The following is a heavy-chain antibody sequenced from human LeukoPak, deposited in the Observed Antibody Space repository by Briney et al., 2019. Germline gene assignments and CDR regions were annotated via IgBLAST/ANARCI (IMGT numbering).Heavy chain of an antibody. J-gene: IGHJ4*02. CDR3: HVSWGIVVVQAAIGVGLGDY. CDR2: INPSGGST. Sequence: ASVKVSCKASGYTFTSYYMHWVRQAPGQGLEWMGIINPSGGSTSYAQKFQGRVTMTRDTSTSTVYMELSSLRSEDTAVYYCHVSWGIVVVQAAIGVGLGDYWGQGTLVTVSS. CDR1: GYTFTSYY. V-gene: IGHV1-46*01. D-gene: IGHD2-2*02.